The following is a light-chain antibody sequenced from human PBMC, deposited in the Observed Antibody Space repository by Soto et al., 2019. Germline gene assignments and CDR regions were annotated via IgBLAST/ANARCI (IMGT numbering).Light chain of an antibody. J-gene: IGKJ1*01. CDR1: QSISSW. Sequence: DIQMTQSPSTLSASVGDRVTITCRASQSISSWLAWYQQKPGKAPKLLIYKASSLESGVPSRFSGSGSGTEFTRTISSLQPDDFATYYCQQCDSYPWTFGQGTKVDIK. CDR3: QQCDSYPWT. CDR2: KAS. V-gene: IGKV1-5*03.